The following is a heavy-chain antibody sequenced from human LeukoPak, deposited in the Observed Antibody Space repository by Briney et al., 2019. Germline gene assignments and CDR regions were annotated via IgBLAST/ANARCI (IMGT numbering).Heavy chain of an antibody. CDR1: GFTFSSYW. CDR2: IKQDGSEE. CDR3: ARVLGYCSSTSCLYYYYYYMDV. D-gene: IGHD2-2*01. Sequence: GGSLRLSCAASGFTFSSYWMSWVRQAPGKGLEWVANIKQDGSEEYYVDSVKGRFTISRDNAKNSLYLQMNGLRAEDTAVYYCARVLGYCSSTSCLYYYYYYMDVWGKGTTVTVSS. J-gene: IGHJ6*03. V-gene: IGHV3-7*03.